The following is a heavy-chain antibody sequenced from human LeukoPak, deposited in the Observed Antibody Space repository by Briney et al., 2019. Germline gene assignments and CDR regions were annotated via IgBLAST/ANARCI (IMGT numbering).Heavy chain of an antibody. D-gene: IGHD2-2*01. Sequence: GGSLRLSSAASGFTFSSYGMHWVRQAPGGGLEWVSFIRYDGSNKYYADSVKGRFTISRVNSKNTLYLQMNSLRAEDTAVYYCAKRGDIVVVPAAIAYFQHWGQGTLVTVSS. CDR3: AKRGDIVVVPAAIAYFQH. CDR2: IRYDGSNK. CDR1: GFTFSSYG. V-gene: IGHV3-30*02. J-gene: IGHJ1*01.